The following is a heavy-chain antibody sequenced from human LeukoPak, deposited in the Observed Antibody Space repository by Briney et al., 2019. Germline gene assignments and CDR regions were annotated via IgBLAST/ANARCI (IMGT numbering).Heavy chain of an antibody. Sequence: ASVKVSCKASGYTFTGYYIHWVRQAPGQGLEWMGWINPNSGGTNYAQKFQGRVTMTRDTSISTAYMELSGLKSDDTAVYYCASFSWLLYSFNYWGQGTLVTVSS. D-gene: IGHD3-3*01. J-gene: IGHJ4*02. CDR1: GYTFTGYY. CDR3: ASFSWLLYSFNY. V-gene: IGHV1-2*02. CDR2: INPNSGGT.